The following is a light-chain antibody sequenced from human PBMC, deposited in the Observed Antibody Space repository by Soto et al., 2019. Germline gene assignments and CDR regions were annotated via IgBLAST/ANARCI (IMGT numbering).Light chain of an antibody. V-gene: IGKV1-5*03. CDR3: QQYKSFLT. Sequence: DIQMTQSPSTLSASVGDRVTITCRASQSLPNWLAWYQQKPGKAPKLLIYEASRLEGGVPSRFGGSGSGTEFTLTISSLQPDDSATYYCQQYKSFLTFGQGTKLEIK. CDR1: QSLPNW. CDR2: EAS. J-gene: IGKJ2*01.